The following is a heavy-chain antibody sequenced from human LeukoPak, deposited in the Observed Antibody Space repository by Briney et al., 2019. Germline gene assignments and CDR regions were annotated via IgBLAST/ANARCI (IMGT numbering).Heavy chain of an antibody. CDR2: ISYDGSNK. J-gene: IGHJ6*02. CDR1: GFTFSSYA. Sequence: PGRSLRLSCAASGFTFSSYAMHWVRQAPGKGLEWVAVISYDGSNKYYADSVKGRFTTSRDNSKNTLYLQMNSLRAEDTAVYYCARDYNSLWFGTYYYYGMDVWGQGTTVTVSS. V-gene: IGHV3-30*04. D-gene: IGHD3-10*01. CDR3: ARDYNSLWFGTYYYYGMDV.